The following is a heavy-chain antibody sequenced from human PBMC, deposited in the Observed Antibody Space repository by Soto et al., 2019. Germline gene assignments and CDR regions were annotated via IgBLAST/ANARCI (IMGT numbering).Heavy chain of an antibody. J-gene: IGHJ5*02. CDR1: GYTFTSYY. D-gene: IGHD3-3*01. CDR3: AREKLRITIFGVVTPSNGFDP. V-gene: IGHV1-46*01. Sequence: GASVKVSCKASGYTFTSYYMPWVRQAPGQGLEWMGILNPSGGSTSSAQKFQGRVTMTRDTSTSTVYMELSSLRSEDTAVYYCAREKLRITIFGVVTPSNGFDPWGQGTLLTVSS. CDR2: LNPSGGST.